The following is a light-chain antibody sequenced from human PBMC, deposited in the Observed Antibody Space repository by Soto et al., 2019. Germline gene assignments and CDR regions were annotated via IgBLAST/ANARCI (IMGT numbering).Light chain of an antibody. Sequence: EIVLTQSPGTLSLSPGERATLSCRASQSVSSSYLAWYQQKPGQAPTLLIYGASSRPTGIPDMFSGSGSGTDFTLTISRLEPEDFAAYYCQQYGSSPRTFGQGTRLEIK. CDR2: GAS. CDR1: QSVSSSY. V-gene: IGKV3-20*01. CDR3: QQYGSSPRT. J-gene: IGKJ5*01.